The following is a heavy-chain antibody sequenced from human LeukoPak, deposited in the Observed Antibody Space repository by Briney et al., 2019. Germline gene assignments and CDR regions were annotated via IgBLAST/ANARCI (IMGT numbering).Heavy chain of an antibody. V-gene: IGHV3-21*01. CDR3: ARENTANKYYYDSSGYYYSDY. CDR1: GFSFSSYR. J-gene: IGHJ4*02. CDR2: VSNSGDYI. Sequence: PGGSLRLSCAASGFSFSSYRMNWVRQAPGKGLEWVSSVSNSGDYIHYADSVKGRFTISRDNAKNSLYLQMNSLRAEDTAVYYCARENTANKYYYDSSGYYYSDYWGQGTLVTVSS. D-gene: IGHD3-22*01.